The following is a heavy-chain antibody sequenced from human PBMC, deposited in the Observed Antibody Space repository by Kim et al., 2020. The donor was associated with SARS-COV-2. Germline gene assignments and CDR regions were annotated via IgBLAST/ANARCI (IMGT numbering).Heavy chain of an antibody. CDR2: IIPIFGTA. CDR1: GGTFSSYA. J-gene: IGHJ5*02. D-gene: IGHD2-2*01. V-gene: IGHV1-69*13. Sequence: SVKVSCKASGGTFSSYAISWVRQAPGQGLEWMGGIIPIFGTANYAQKFQGRVTITADESTSTAYMELSSLRSEDTAVYYCASSYCSSTSCYRPKYNWFDPWGQGTLVTVSS. CDR3: ASSYCSSTSCYRPKYNWFDP.